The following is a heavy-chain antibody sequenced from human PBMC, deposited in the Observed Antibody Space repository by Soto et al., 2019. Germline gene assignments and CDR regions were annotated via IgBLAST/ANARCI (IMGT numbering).Heavy chain of an antibody. CDR1: GFTFDDYA. V-gene: IGHV3-9*01. D-gene: IGHD2-8*02. J-gene: IGHJ6*02. Sequence: EVQLVESGGGLVQPGRSLRLSCVASGFTFDDYAMFWVRQAPGKGLEWVSGISWKSASIGYAESVKGRFTVSRDNAKNFLYLNMNSVRAEDTALYYCAKSTGGTANGMDVWGQGTTVTVSS. CDR3: AKSTGGTANGMDV. CDR2: ISWKSASI.